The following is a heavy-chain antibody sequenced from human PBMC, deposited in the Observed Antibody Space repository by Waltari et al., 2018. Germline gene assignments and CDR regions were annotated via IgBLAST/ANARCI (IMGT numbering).Heavy chain of an antibody. V-gene: IGHV1-46*04. D-gene: IGHD3-9*01. CDR1: GYIFTSHY. CDR2: INPRDGST. Sequence: QVQLVQSGAEVKKPGASVKISCRASGYIFTSHYIHWVRQAPGQGLEWMGVINPRDGSTSDGQKLQGRVTMTRDTSTSTVYMELSSLRSEDTAVYFCARRDETGSYYYYGIDVWGQGTTVTVSS. CDR3: ARRDETGSYYYYGIDV. J-gene: IGHJ6*02.